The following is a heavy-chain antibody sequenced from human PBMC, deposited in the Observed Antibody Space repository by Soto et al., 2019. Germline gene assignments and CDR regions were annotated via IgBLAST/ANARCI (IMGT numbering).Heavy chain of an antibody. Sequence: QVQLVQSGAEVKKPGASVKVSCKASGYTFTSYYMHWVRQAPGQGLEWMGIINPNSGVTNYAERFQGRVTMTRDMSARTAYMDLSSLRSDDTAVYYCARESYNHEGFDIWGQGKMVTVSS. J-gene: IGHJ3*02. D-gene: IGHD3-10*01. CDR1: GYTFTSYY. V-gene: IGHV1-2*02. CDR3: ARESYNHEGFDI. CDR2: INPNSGVT.